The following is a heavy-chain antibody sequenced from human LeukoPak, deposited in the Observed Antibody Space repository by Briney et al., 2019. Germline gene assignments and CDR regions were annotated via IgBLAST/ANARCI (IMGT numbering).Heavy chain of an antibody. CDR2: IYYSGST. Sequence: SETLSLTCTVSGGSISSYYWSWIRQPPGKGLEWIGYIYYSGSTNYNPSLKSRVTISVDTSKNQSSLKLSSVTAADTAVYYCASLGEGAFDIWGQGTMVTVSS. D-gene: IGHD3-16*01. CDR3: ASLGEGAFDI. V-gene: IGHV4-59*12. J-gene: IGHJ3*02. CDR1: GGSISSYY.